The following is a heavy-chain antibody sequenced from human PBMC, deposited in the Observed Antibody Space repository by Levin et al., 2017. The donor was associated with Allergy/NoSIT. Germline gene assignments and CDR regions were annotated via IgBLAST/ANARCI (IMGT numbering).Heavy chain of an antibody. CDR2: ISGSGSII. D-gene: IGHD2-21*02. V-gene: IGHV3-11*01. CDR1: GFTFSDYY. J-gene: IGHJ4*02. CDR3: ARVDRCGADCYILDY. Sequence: KTGGSLRLSCAASGFTFSDYYMSWIRRAPGKGLEWVSYISGSGSIIYYSDSVKGRFTISRDNAKNSLYLQLNSLRGEDTAVYFCARVDRCGADCYILDYWGQGTLVTVSS.